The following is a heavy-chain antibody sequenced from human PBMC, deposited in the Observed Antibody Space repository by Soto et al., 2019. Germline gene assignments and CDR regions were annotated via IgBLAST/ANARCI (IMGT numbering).Heavy chain of an antibody. J-gene: IGHJ4*02. CDR3: ATFDYGEDYFDY. V-gene: IGHV5-51*01. CDR1: GYRFTTYW. Sequence: XGSLNVYCNASGYRFTTYWIGWVLQMPGKGLEWMGIIYPGDSDTRYSPSFQGQVTISADESTSTAYLQWSSLKASDTAMYFCATFDYGEDYFDYWAQGTLVTVSS. CDR2: IYPGDSDT. D-gene: IGHD4-17*01.